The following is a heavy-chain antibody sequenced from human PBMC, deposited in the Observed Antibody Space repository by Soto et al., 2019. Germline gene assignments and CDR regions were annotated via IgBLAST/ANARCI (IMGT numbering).Heavy chain of an antibody. V-gene: IGHV3-30*03. CDR2: ISYDGSLQ. D-gene: IGHD5-18*01. J-gene: IGHJ4*02. Sequence: QAQLVESGGGVVQPGRSLRLSCAASGFAFSSYGMHWDRQAPGTGLEWVAVISYDGSLQHYADSVKDRFTISRDNSKNMLLLQMRSMRAEDTAVYYCVSDRGYGHASVPYSWGQGTLVSVSS. CDR3: VSDRGYGHASVPYS. CDR1: GFAFSSYG.